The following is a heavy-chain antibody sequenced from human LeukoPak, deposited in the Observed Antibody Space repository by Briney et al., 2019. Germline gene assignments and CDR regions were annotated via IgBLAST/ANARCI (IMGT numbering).Heavy chain of an antibody. CDR1: GNSISSGYY. Sequence: SETLSLTCTVSGNSISSGYYWGWIRQPPGKGLERIGSIYHSGSTYYNPSLKSRVTISVDTSKNQFPLKLSSVTAADTAVYYCARDLRDYYMDVWGKGTTVTVSS. V-gene: IGHV4-38-2*02. CDR2: IYHSGST. J-gene: IGHJ6*03. CDR3: ARDLRDYYMDV.